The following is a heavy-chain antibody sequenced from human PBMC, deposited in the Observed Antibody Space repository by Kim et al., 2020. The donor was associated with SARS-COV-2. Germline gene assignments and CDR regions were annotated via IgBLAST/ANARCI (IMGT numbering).Heavy chain of an antibody. J-gene: IGHJ6*02. CDR2: IKHSGST. CDR1: GGSFSGYH. CDR3: ARGRAGVVPSPILGIGPHYDYYAMDV. D-gene: IGHD2-2*02. V-gene: IGHV4-34*01. Sequence: SETLSLTCAVYGGSFSGYHWSWIRQPPGKGLEWIGEIKHSGSTNYNPSLKSRVTMSVDTSKSQFSLKLRSVTAADTAVYYCARGRAGVVPSPILGIGPHYDYYAMDVGGQGTTVTVSS.